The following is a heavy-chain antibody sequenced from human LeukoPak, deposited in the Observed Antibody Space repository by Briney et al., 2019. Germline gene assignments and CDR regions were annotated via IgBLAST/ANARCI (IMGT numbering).Heavy chain of an antibody. CDR1: GFTFSSYG. CDR3: AKDTMVRGVGLDY. V-gene: IGHV3-30*02. D-gene: IGHD3-10*01. J-gene: IGHJ4*02. CDR2: IRYDGSNK. Sequence: PGGSLRLSCAASGFTFSSYGMHWVRQAPGKGLEWVAFIRYDGSNKYYADSVKGRFTISRDNSKNTLYLRINSLRAEDTAVYYCAKDTMVRGVGLDYWGQGTLVTVSS.